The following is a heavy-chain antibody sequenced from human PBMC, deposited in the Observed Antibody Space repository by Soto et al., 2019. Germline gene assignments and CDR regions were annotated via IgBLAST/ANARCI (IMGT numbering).Heavy chain of an antibody. Sequence: QVQLVESGGGVVQPGRSLSLPCAASGFTFSSYGMHWVRQAPGKGLEWVAVIWYDGSNKYYADSVKGRFTISRDNSKNTLYLQMNSLRAEDTAVYYCARGRIAADAFDIWGQGTMVTVSS. J-gene: IGHJ3*02. V-gene: IGHV3-33*01. CDR3: ARGRIAADAFDI. CDR1: GFTFSSYG. D-gene: IGHD6-13*01. CDR2: IWYDGSNK.